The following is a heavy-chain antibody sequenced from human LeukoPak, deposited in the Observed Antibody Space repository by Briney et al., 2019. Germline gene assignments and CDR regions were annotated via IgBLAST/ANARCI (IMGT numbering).Heavy chain of an antibody. CDR1: GFTFSSYA. Sequence: GGSLRLSCAASGFTFSSYAMSWVRQAPGKGLEWVSGISGSGGSTYYADSVKGRFTISRDNSENTLYLQMNSLRAEDTAVYYCAKDRAGRLYYFDYWGQGTLVTVSS. CDR2: ISGSGGST. D-gene: IGHD6-25*01. J-gene: IGHJ4*02. CDR3: AKDRAGRLYYFDY. V-gene: IGHV3-23*01.